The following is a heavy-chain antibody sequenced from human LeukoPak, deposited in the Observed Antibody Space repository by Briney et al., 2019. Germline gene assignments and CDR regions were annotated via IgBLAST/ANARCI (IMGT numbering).Heavy chain of an antibody. CDR3: ARGGGGATSFDY. Sequence: LXLXXXASXXTXXXYAMHWVRQAXGXGLEWVAVISFDGSNKYYADSVKGRFAISRDNSKNTLYLQMNSLRAEDTAVYYCARGGGGATSFDYWGQGTLVTVSS. CDR2: ISFDGSNK. D-gene: IGHD1-26*01. J-gene: IGHJ4*02. CDR1: XXTXXXYA. V-gene: IGHV3-30*09.